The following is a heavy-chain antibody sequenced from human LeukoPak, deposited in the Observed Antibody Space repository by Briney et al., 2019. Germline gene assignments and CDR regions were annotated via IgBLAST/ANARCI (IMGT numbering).Heavy chain of an antibody. J-gene: IGHJ5*02. CDR2: ISGSGGST. D-gene: IGHD6-19*01. V-gene: IGHV3-23*01. Sequence: PGGFLRLSCAASGFTFDTYAMNWVRQAPGKGLEWVSVISGSGGSTYYADSVKGRFTISRDNSRNTLYLQMNSLRAEDTALYYCAKDAMAVAGNVNWFDPWGQGTLVTVSS. CDR1: GFTFDTYA. CDR3: AKDAMAVAGNVNWFDP.